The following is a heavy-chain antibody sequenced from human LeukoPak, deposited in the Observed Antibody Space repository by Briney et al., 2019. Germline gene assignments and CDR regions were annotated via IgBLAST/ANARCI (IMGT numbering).Heavy chain of an antibody. J-gene: IGHJ3*02. Sequence: SETLSLTCTVSGGSISPYYWNWIRQPPGKELEWIGYIYYSGSTNYNPSLKSRVTISVDTSKNQFSLKLSTVTAADTAVYYCALGGVVIARGAFDIWGQGTMVTVSS. CDR3: ALGGVVIARGAFDI. CDR2: IYYSGST. D-gene: IGHD3-3*01. CDR1: GGSISPYY. V-gene: IGHV4-59*01.